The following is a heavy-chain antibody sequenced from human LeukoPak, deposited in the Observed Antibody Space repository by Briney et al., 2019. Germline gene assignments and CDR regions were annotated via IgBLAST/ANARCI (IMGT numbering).Heavy chain of an antibody. J-gene: IGHJ4*02. D-gene: IGHD2-2*01. CDR1: GFTFSSYG. CDR3: AKDLCSSTSCYSGDY. V-gene: IGHV3-30*02. CDR2: IRYDGSNK. Sequence: PGGPLRLSCAASGFTFSSYGMHWVRQAPGKGLEWVAFIRYDGSNKYYADSVKDRFTISRDNSKNTLYLQMNSLRAEDTAVYYCAKDLCSSTSCYSGDYWGQGTLVTVSS.